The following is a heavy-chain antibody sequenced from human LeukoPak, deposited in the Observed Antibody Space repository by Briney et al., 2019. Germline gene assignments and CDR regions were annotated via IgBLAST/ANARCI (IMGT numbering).Heavy chain of an antibody. CDR3: AKDHYWSIDY. CDR1: GFNSSSNW. V-gene: IGHV3-74*01. J-gene: IGHJ4*02. D-gene: IGHD3-3*01. CDR2: IKGDGIST. Sequence: GGSLRLSCAASGFNSSSNWMHWVRHAPGQGLVWVSRIKGDGISTNYADSVKGRFTISRDIAKNTLYLQMNSLRAEDTGVNYCAKDHYWSIDYWGRGTLVTVSS.